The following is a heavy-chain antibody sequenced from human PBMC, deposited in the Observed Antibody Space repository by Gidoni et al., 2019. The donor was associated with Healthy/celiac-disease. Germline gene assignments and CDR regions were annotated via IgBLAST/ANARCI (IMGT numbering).Heavy chain of an antibody. Sequence: EVQLVESGGGLVQPGRSLRLSCAAPGFTFDDYAMHWVRQAPGKGLEWVSGISWNSGSIGYADSVKGRFTISRDNAKNSLYLQMNSLRAEDTALYYCAKVTYPRTWNYAPDYWGQGTLVTVSS. V-gene: IGHV3-9*01. CDR3: AKVTYPRTWNYAPDY. J-gene: IGHJ4*02. CDR2: ISWNSGSI. D-gene: IGHD1-7*01. CDR1: GFTFDDYA.